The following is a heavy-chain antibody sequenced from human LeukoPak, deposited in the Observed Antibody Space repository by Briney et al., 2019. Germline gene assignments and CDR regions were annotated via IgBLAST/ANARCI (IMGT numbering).Heavy chain of an antibody. V-gene: IGHV3-11*04. CDR3: ARHLSGITGYTYGRGIDY. CDR2: ITSAGST. Sequence: GGSLRLSCAASGFTFSDFYMTWIRQAPGKGLEWVSYITSAGSTYYADSVKGRFTISRDNAKTSLYLQMNSLRAEDTAVYYCARHLSGITGYTYGRGIDYWGQGTLITVSS. CDR1: GFTFSDFY. D-gene: IGHD5-18*01. J-gene: IGHJ4*02.